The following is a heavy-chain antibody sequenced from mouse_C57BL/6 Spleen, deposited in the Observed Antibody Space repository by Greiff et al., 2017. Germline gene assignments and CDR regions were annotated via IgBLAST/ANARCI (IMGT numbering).Heavy chain of an antibody. Sequence: QVQLQQSGAELARPGASVKLSCKASGYTFTSYGISWVKQRTVQGLEWIGEIYPRSGNTYYNEKFKGKATLTADKSSSTAYMELRSLTSEDSAVYFCAREGGSREGAMDYWGQGTSVTVSS. V-gene: IGHV1-81*01. CDR1: GYTFTSYG. D-gene: IGHD1-1*01. CDR2: IYPRSGNT. CDR3: AREGGSREGAMDY. J-gene: IGHJ4*01.